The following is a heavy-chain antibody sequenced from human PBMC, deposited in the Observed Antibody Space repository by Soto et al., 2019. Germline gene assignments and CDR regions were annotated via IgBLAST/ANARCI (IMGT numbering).Heavy chain of an antibody. J-gene: IGHJ4*02. Sequence: GGSLRISCEASGFTVSRASMNWVRQVPGKGLEWVASISSGSSDTWYADSVKGRFIISRDNAQNSLFLQMNTLRPEDTAMYYCARVAYWGPGTQVTVSS. CDR2: ISSGSSDT. CDR3: ARVAY. V-gene: IGHV3-21*01. CDR1: GFTVSRAS.